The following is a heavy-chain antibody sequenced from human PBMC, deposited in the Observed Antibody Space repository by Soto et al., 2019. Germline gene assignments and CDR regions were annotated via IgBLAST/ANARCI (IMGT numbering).Heavy chain of an antibody. CDR3: ARSAPMEAGDKYYFDF. J-gene: IGHJ4*02. V-gene: IGHV1-69*01. D-gene: IGHD3-16*01. CDR2: IIPFFGTA. CDR1: GGTFSTFG. Sequence: QVQLVQSGAEVKKTGSSVTVSCKASGGTFSTFGISWVRQAPGQGLEWMGGIIPFFGTANYAQKFQDRMTITAHVYTTTVYMDLRSLRSDDTAMYYCARSAPMEAGDKYYFDFWGQGALVTVSS.